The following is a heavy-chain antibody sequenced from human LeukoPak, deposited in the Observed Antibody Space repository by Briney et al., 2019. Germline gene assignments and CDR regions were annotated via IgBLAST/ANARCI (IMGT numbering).Heavy chain of an antibody. V-gene: IGHV3-20*04. CDR3: AKDIGEAAAAHGYFDY. D-gene: IGHD6-13*01. J-gene: IGHJ4*02. Sequence: GGSLRLSCVASGFTFDDYGISWVRQAPGKGLEWVSRIHWNSGSTRYVDSVKGRFTISRDNAKNSLYLQMNSLRAEDTALYYCAKDIGEAAAAHGYFDYWGQGTLVTVSS. CDR1: GFTFDDYG. CDR2: IHWNSGST.